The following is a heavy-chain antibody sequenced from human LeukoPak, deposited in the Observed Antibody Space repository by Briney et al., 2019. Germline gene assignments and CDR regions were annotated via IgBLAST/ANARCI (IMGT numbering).Heavy chain of an antibody. CDR3: AKGDSSAYHCIAFGTFDS. CDR1: GFTFSSFA. V-gene: IGHV3-23*01. D-gene: IGHD3-22*01. J-gene: IGHJ4*02. Sequence: GSLRLSCAGSGFTFSSFAMTWVRQAPGKGLEWVSSVSGSGGSTSYADSVKGRFTISRDNSKNTLYLQMDSLRAEDTAVYYCAKGDSSAYHCIAFGTFDSWGQGTLVTVAP. CDR2: VSGSGGST.